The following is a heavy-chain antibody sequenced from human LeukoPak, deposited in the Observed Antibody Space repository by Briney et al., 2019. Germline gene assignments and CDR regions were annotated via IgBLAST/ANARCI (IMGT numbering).Heavy chain of an antibody. CDR2: INHSGST. J-gene: IGHJ5*02. Sequence: SETLSLTCAVYGGSFSGYYWSWFRQPPGKGLEWIGEINHSGSTNYNPSLKSRVTISVDTSKNQFSLKLSSVTAADTAVYYCARAGGRDFWSGYYGNWFDPWGQGTLVTVSS. D-gene: IGHD3-3*01. CDR3: ARAGGRDFWSGYYGNWFDP. CDR1: GGSFSGYY. V-gene: IGHV4-34*01.